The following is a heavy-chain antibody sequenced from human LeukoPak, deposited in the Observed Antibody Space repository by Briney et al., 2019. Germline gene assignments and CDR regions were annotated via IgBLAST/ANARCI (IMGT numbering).Heavy chain of an antibody. J-gene: IGHJ4*02. D-gene: IGHD5-18*01. Sequence: GGSLGLSCAASGFTFSSYEMNWVRQAPGKGLEWVSYISSSGSTIYYADSVKGRFTISRDNAKNSLYLQMNSLRAEDTAVYYCARDLHTAMVHWGQGTLVTVSS. CDR2: ISSSGSTI. CDR3: ARDLHTAMVH. CDR1: GFTFSSYE. V-gene: IGHV3-48*03.